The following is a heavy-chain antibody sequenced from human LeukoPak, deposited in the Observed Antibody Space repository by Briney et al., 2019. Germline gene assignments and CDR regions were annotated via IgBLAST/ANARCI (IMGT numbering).Heavy chain of an antibody. V-gene: IGHV3-48*02. CDR1: GLTFSSYS. J-gene: IGHJ6*02. CDR2: ISSGSSTI. CDR3: ARGLAGSGSNYYYGMDV. Sequence: GGSLRLSCAASGLTFSSYSMNWVRQAPGKRLEWVSYISSGSSTIYYADSVKGRFTISRDNAKNSLYLQMNSLRDEDTAVYYCARGLAGSGSNYYYGMDVWGQGTTVTVSS. D-gene: IGHD3-10*01.